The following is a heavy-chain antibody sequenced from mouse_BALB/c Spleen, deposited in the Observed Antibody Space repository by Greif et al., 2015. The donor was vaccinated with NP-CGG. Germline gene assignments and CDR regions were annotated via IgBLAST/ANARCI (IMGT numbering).Heavy chain of an antibody. J-gene: IGHJ2*01. Sequence: QVQLKHSGAELMKPGASVKISCKATGYTFSSYWIEWVKRRPGHGLEWIGEILPGSGSTNYNEKFKGKATFTADTSSNTAYMQLSSLTSEDSAVYYCASPSTMITGYYFDYWGQGTTLTVSS. CDR1: GYTFSSYW. CDR3: ASPSTMITGYYFDY. V-gene: IGHV1-9*01. D-gene: IGHD2-4*01. CDR2: ILPGSGST.